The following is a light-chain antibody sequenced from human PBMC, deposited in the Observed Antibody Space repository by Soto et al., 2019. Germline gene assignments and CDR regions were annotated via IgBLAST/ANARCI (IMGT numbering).Light chain of an antibody. V-gene: IGLV3-21*02. J-gene: IGLJ3*02. Sequence: SYELTQPPSVSVAPGQTARMTCGGSRLASLRVHWYQQQPGQAPVLVVYDDSDRPSGIPERFSGYNSGNTATLTISRVEPGDEADYYCQVWDPGSDHRVLGTGTQLIVL. CDR1: RLASLR. CDR3: QVWDPGSDHRV. CDR2: DDS.